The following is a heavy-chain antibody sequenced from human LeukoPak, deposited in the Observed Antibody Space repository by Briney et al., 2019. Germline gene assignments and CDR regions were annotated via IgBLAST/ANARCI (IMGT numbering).Heavy chain of an antibody. D-gene: IGHD1-26*01. CDR1: GGSIRSSTYY. J-gene: IGHJ4*02. CDR3: ARGPPLNMLGSTYFDY. Sequence: SETLSLTCTVSGGSIRSSTYYWGWIRQPPGKGLEWIGSIYYSGSTYYNPSLKSRVTISVDTSKNQFSLKLSSVTAADTAVYYCARGPPLNMLGSTYFDYWGQGILVTVSS. CDR2: IYYSGST. V-gene: IGHV4-39*01.